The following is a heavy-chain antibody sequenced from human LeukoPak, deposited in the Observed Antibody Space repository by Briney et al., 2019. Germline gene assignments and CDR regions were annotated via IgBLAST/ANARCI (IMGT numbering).Heavy chain of an antibody. CDR2: IIPIFGTA. CDR1: GGTFSSYA. CDR3: AREYYDSSSYSLDY. D-gene: IGHD3-22*01. Sequence: RAPVKVSCKASGGTFSSYAISWVRQAPGQGLEWMGGIIPIFGTANYAQKFQGRVTITADESTSTAYMELSSLRAEDTAIYYCAREYYDSSSYSLDYWGQGTLVTVSS. V-gene: IGHV1-69*01. J-gene: IGHJ4*02.